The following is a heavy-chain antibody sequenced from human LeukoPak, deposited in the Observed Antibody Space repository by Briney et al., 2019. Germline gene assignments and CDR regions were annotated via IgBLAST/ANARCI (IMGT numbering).Heavy chain of an antibody. D-gene: IGHD3-22*01. V-gene: IGHV5-10-1*01. CDR1: GYSFTSYW. Sequence: GESLKISCKGSGYSFTSYWISWVRQMPGKGLEWMGRIDPSDSYSNYSPSFQGHVTISADKSISTAYLQWSSLKASDTAMYYCARPYDSSGYAGYWGQGTLVTVSS. CDR3: ARPYDSSGYAGY. J-gene: IGHJ4*02. CDR2: IDPSDSYS.